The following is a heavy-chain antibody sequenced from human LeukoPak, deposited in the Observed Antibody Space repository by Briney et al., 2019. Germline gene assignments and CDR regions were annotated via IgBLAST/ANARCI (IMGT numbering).Heavy chain of an antibody. CDR1: GFTFSSYA. CDR2: ISGSGGST. Sequence: GGSLRLSCAASGFTFSSYAMSWVRQAPGKGLEWVSTISGSGGSTYYADSVKGRFTISRDNSKNTLYLQMNSLRAEDTAVYYCPCNYYGSGSYYRRGHYWGQGTLVTVSS. CDR3: PCNYYGSGSYYRRGHY. D-gene: IGHD3-10*01. J-gene: IGHJ4*02. V-gene: IGHV3-23*01.